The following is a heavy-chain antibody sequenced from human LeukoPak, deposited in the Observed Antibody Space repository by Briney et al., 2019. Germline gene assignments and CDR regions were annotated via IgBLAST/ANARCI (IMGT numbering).Heavy chain of an antibody. Sequence: SGTLSLTCTVSGGSISSYYWSWIRQPPGMGLEWIGYIYYSGSTYYNPSLKSRVTISVDTSKNQFSLKLSSVTAADTAVYYCARYYYDSSGYAVPYFDYWGQGTLVTVSS. CDR3: ARYYYDSSGYAVPYFDY. D-gene: IGHD3-22*01. CDR1: GGSISSYY. J-gene: IGHJ4*02. V-gene: IGHV4-59*01. CDR2: IYYSGST.